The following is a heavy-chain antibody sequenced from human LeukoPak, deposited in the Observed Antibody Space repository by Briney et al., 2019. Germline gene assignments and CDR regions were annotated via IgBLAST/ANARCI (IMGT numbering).Heavy chain of an antibody. D-gene: IGHD3-10*02. Sequence: SETLSLTCTVSGGSISSYYWSWIRQPPGKGLEWIGYIYYSGSTNYNPSLKSRVTISVDTSKNQFSLKLSSVTAADTAVYYCARGMMLGYYMDVWGKGTTVTVSS. CDR2: IYYSGST. CDR1: GGSISSYY. V-gene: IGHV4-59*12. CDR3: ARGMMLGYYMDV. J-gene: IGHJ6*03.